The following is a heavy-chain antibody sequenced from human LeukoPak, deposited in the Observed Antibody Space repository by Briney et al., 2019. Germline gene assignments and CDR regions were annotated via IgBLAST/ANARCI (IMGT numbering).Heavy chain of an antibody. V-gene: IGHV4-61*02. D-gene: IGHD3-22*01. J-gene: IGHJ4*02. Sequence: SQTLSLTCTVSGGSISSGSYYWSWIRQPAGKGLEWIGRIYTSGSTNYNPSLKSRVTISVDTSKNQFSLKLSSVTAADTAVYYCAREAYYYDSSAFDYWGQGTLVTVSS. CDR2: IYTSGST. CDR1: GGSISSGSYY. CDR3: AREAYYYDSSAFDY.